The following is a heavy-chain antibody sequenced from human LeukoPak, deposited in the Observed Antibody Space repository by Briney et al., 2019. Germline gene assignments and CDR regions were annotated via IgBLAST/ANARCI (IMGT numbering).Heavy chain of an antibody. CDR2: IYYSGST. V-gene: IGHV4-30-4*01. Sequence: SETLSLTCTVSGGSISSGDYYWSWIRQPPGKGLEWIGYIYYSGSTYYNPSLKSRVTISVDTSKNQFSLKLSSVTAADTAVYYCARDRPGSLPYFDYWGQGTLVTVSS. D-gene: IGHD3-10*01. CDR3: ARDRPGSLPYFDY. CDR1: GGSISSGDYY. J-gene: IGHJ4*02.